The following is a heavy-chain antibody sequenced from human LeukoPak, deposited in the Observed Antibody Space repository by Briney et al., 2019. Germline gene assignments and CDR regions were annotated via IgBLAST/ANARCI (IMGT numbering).Heavy chain of an antibody. D-gene: IGHD1-26*01. CDR2: IRSKAYGGTT. V-gene: IGHV3-49*04. J-gene: IGHJ6*03. CDR1: GFTFGDYA. Sequence: GGSLRLSCTASGFTFGDYAMSWVRQAPGKGLEWVGFIRSKAYGGTTEYAASVKGRFTISRDDSKSIAYLQMNSLKTEDTAVYYCTRAEWELLPSAIYYYMDVWGKGTTVTISS. CDR3: TRAEWELLPSAIYYYMDV.